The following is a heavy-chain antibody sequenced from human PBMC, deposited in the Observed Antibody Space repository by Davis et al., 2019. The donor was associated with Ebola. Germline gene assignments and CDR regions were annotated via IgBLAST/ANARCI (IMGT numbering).Heavy chain of an antibody. J-gene: IGHJ1*01. Sequence: MPSETLSLTCTVSGGSISSSSYYWGWIRQPPGKGLEWIGSIYYSGSTYYNPSLKSRVTISVDTSKNQFSLKLGSVTAADTAVYYCADYVWGSYLLNWGQGTLVTVSS. CDR2: IYYSGST. CDR1: GGSISSSSYY. V-gene: IGHV4-39*01. CDR3: ADYVWGSYLLN. D-gene: IGHD3-16*02.